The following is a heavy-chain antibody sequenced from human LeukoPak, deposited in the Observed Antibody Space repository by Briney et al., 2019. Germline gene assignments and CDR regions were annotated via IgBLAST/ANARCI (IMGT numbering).Heavy chain of an antibody. J-gene: IGHJ5*02. V-gene: IGHV3-21*01. CDR3: AKGRRYNILTGYYVSEVDP. D-gene: IGHD3-9*01. Sequence: PGGSLRLSCAASGFTFSSYSMNWVRQAPGKGLEWVSSISSSSSYIYYADSVKGRFTISRDNSKNTLYLQMNSLRAEDTAVYYCAKGRRYNILTGYYVSEVDPWAREPWSPSPQ. CDR1: GFTFSSYS. CDR2: ISSSSSYI.